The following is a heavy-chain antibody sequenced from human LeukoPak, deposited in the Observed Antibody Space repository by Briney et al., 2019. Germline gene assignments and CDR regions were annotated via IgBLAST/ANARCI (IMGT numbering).Heavy chain of an antibody. D-gene: IGHD2-21*01. J-gene: IGHJ5*02. CDR2: ISSSGSTI. V-gene: IGHV3-11*01. CDR1: GFTFSDYY. Sequence: GGSLRLSCAASGFTFSDYYMSWIRQAPGKGLEWVSYISSSGSTIYYADSVKGRFTISRDNAKNSLYLQMNSLRAEDTAVYYCARVPYCGGDCLPFDPWGQGTLVTVSS. CDR3: ARVPYCGGDCLPFDP.